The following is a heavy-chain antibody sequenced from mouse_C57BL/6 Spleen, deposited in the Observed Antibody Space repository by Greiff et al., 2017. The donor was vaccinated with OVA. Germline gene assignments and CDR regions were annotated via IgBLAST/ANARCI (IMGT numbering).Heavy chain of an antibody. J-gene: IGHJ2*01. D-gene: IGHD2-4*01. CDR1: GYTFTSYW. CDR2: IDPSDSYT. CDR3: ARCRIYYDYPDY. V-gene: IGHV1-59*01. Sequence: QVQLQQPGAELVRPGTSVKLSCKASGYTFTSYWMHWVKQRPGQGLEWIGVIDPSDSYTNYNQKFKGKATLTVDTSSSTAYMQLSSLTSEDSAVYYCARCRIYYDYPDYWGQGTTLTVSS.